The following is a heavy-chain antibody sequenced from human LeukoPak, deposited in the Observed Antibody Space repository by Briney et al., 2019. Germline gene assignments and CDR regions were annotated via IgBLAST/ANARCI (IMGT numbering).Heavy chain of an antibody. CDR1: GYTFTSYY. D-gene: IGHD4-23*01. J-gene: IGHJ4*02. CDR3: EREEDGCNYY. Sequence: ASVTVSCKASGYTFTSYYMHWMRQPPGQGLEWMGIINPSGSSTNYAQKFQGRVTMISDIYTSIVYMELTSMRSDENAEYYCEREEDGCNYYWGQGTLVTVSS. CDR2: INPSGSST. V-gene: IGHV1-46*01.